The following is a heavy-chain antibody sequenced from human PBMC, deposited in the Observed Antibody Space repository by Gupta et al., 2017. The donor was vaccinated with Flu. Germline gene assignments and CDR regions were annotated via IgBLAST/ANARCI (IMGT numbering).Heavy chain of an antibody. J-gene: IGHJ6*02. Sequence: EVQLVESGGGLVQPGGSLRLSCSASGFTFSTYWMNWFRQVPGKGLAWVSRINSYGNNIRYSDSVKGRFILSRDNAKNSLYLQMNSLRVEDTAVYYCAGDGPSHTSYYDSTLFTPVYGMDVWGQGTTVTVSS. CDR2: INSYGNNI. V-gene: IGHV3-74*01. CDR1: GFTFSTYW. D-gene: IGHD3-22*01. CDR3: AGDGPSHTSYYDSTLFTPVYGMDV.